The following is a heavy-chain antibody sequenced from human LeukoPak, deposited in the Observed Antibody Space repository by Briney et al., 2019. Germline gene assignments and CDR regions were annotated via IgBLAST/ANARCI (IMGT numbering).Heavy chain of an antibody. J-gene: IGHJ4*02. D-gene: IGHD2/OR15-2a*01. CDR2: IYYSGST. V-gene: IGHV4-31*03. CDR1: GGSISSGGYY. Sequence: SETLSLTCTVSGGSISSGGYYWSWIRQHPGKGLEWIGYIYYSGSTYYNPSLKSRVTISVDTSKNQFSLKLSSVTAADTAVYYCARNSMVAFDYWGQGTLVTVSS. CDR3: ARNSMVAFDY.